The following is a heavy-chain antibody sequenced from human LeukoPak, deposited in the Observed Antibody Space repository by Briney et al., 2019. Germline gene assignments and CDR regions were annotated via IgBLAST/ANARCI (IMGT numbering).Heavy chain of an antibody. CDR2: ISSSSSTI. CDR3: ARAFEAGAWFGMDV. D-gene: IGHD3-9*01. V-gene: IGHV3-48*02. Sequence: PGGSLRLSCAASRFIFSRYSMNWVRQAPGKGLELISYISSSSSTINYADSVKGRFTISRDNAKNSLYLQMNGLRDGDTAVYYFARAFEAGAWFGMDVWGQGPTVTASS. J-gene: IGHJ6*02. CDR1: RFIFSRYS.